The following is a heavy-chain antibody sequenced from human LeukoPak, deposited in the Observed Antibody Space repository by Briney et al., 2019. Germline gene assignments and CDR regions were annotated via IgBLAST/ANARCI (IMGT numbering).Heavy chain of an antibody. V-gene: IGHV3-30*18. D-gene: IGHD3-22*01. J-gene: IGHJ3*02. Sequence: GGSLRLSCAASGFTFSSYAMSWVRQAPGKGLEWVAVISYDGSNKYYADSVKGRFTISRDNSKNTLYLQMNSLRAEDTAVYYCAKVRYYYDSSGFPNIWGQGTMVTVSS. CDR2: ISYDGSNK. CDR1: GFTFSSYA. CDR3: AKVRYYYDSSGFPNI.